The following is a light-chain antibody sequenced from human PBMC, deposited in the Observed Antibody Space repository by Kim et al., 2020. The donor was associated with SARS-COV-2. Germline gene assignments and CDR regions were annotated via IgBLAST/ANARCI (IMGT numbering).Light chain of an antibody. Sequence: DIQMTQSPSTLSASVGDRVTITCRASPSISRWLAWYQQKPGKAPKVLIFDASSLESGVPSRFSGSGSGTEFALTISSLQPDDFATFYCQQYDSYSPYSFGQGTKLEI. J-gene: IGKJ2*03. CDR1: PSISRW. CDR3: QQYDSYSPYS. V-gene: IGKV1-5*01. CDR2: DAS.